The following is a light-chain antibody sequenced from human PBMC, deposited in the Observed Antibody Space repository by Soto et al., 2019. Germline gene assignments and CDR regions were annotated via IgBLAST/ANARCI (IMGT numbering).Light chain of an antibody. CDR2: DGS. CDR3: QHYNTYTKS. CDR1: QSVSYW. J-gene: IGKJ3*01. Sequence: DIQMTQSPSTLSTYVGARVTITCRASQSVSYWLAWYQQKPGKAPDLLIYDGSTLASGVPPRFSGGGFGTEFTLNISSLQPDDSAIYYFQHYNTYTKSFDSGPTVDI. V-gene: IGKV1-5*01.